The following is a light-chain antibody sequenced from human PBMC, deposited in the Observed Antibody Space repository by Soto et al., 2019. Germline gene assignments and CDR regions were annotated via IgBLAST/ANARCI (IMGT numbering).Light chain of an antibody. V-gene: IGKV3-20*01. CDR3: QQYGSPPPWGM. CDR2: GAS. Sequence: EMVLTQSPGTLSLSPGERATLSCRASQSVSSSYIAWYQQKPGQAPRLLLYGASNRATGIPDRFSGSASGTDFTLTISRLEPEDFAVYYCQQYGSPPPWGMFGQGTKVEIK. J-gene: IGKJ1*01. CDR1: QSVSSSY.